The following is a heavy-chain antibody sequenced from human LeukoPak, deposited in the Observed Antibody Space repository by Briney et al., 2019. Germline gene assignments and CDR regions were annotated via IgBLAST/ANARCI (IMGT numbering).Heavy chain of an antibody. J-gene: IGHJ5*02. Sequence: PSETLSLTCAVYGGSFSGYYWSWIRQPPGKGLEWIGEINHSGSTNYNPSLKSRVTISLDTSKNHFSLKLSSVTAADTAVYYCARSGGWGWFDPWGQGTLVTVSS. CDR2: INHSGST. D-gene: IGHD6-19*01. V-gene: IGHV4-34*01. CDR1: GGSFSGYY. CDR3: ARSGGWGWFDP.